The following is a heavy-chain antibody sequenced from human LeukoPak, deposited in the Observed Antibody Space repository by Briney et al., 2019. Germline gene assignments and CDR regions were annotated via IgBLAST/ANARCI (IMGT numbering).Heavy chain of an antibody. CDR3: ARRYNFDY. V-gene: IGHV5-51*01. J-gene: IGHJ4*02. D-gene: IGHD5-18*01. CDR1: GYSFTTSW. CDR2: IYPGDSDT. Sequence: GESLQISCNGSGYSFTTSWIGWVRQMPGKGLEWMGIIYPGDSDTRYSPSFQGQVTISADKSLNTAYLQWSSLKASDTAMYYCARRYNFDYWGQGTLVTVSS.